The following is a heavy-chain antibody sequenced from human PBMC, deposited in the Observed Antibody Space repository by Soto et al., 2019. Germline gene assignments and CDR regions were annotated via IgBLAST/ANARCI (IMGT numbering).Heavy chain of an antibody. Sequence: EVQMLESGGGLVQPGGSLRLSCAASGFICSSYDMSWVRQAPGKGLEWVSTILVSDSTHYEDYVRGRFTISRDKSKNNVYLQMNSVKVGDTAVYYCAKANATTGGAFDICGQGTMVTVSS. CDR2: ILVSDST. D-gene: IGHD1-1*01. CDR3: AKANATTGGAFDI. V-gene: IGHV3-23*01. CDR1: GFICSSYD. J-gene: IGHJ3*02.